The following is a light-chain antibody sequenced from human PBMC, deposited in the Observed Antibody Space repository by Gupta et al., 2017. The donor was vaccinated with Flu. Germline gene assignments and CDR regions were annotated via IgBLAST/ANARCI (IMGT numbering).Light chain of an antibody. CDR2: HVS. CDR3: MQGNNWLDT. CDR1: QCLVYSDGNNY. V-gene: IGKV2-30*01. Sequence: GPLVSTSCRIRQCLVYSDGNNYLDWFQQRPGQAPKRLIYHVSNLETGVPDRFSGSGSGTDFTLTISRLQPEDVGVYYCMQGNNWLDTFGQGTKLEIK. J-gene: IGKJ2*01.